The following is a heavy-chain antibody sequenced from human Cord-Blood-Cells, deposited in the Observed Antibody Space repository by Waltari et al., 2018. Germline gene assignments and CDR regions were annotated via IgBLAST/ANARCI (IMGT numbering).Heavy chain of an antibody. CDR3: ARVPRRDGYNYFDY. D-gene: IGHD5-12*01. CDR2: IYSGGST. J-gene: IGHJ4*02. V-gene: IGHV3-53*01. CDR1: GFTVSSNY. Sequence: EVQLVESGGGLIQPGGSLSLSCSASGFTVSSNYMSGVRQAPGKGLEWVSVIYSGGSTYYADSVKGRFTISRDNSKNTLYLQMNSLRAEDTAVYYCARVPRRDGYNYFDYWGQGTLVTVSS.